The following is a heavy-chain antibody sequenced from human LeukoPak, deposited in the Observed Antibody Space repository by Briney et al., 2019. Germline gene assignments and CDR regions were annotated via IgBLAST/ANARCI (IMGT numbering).Heavy chain of an antibody. D-gene: IGHD2-15*01. CDR1: GFTFSSYS. Sequence: GGSLRLSCAASGFTFSSYSMNWVRQAPGKGLEWVSSISSSSSHIYYADSVKGRFTISRDNAKNSLYLQMNSLRAEDTAVYYCARDTTCSGGSCYQGFDYWGQGTLVTVSS. J-gene: IGHJ4*02. CDR2: ISSSSSHI. CDR3: ARDTTCSGGSCYQGFDY. V-gene: IGHV3-21*01.